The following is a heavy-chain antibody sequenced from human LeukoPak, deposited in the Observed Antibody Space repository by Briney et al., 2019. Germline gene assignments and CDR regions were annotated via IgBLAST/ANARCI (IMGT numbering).Heavy chain of an antibody. CDR3: GASRWSGFVDS. CDR2: ISYDGSNK. J-gene: IGHJ5*01. D-gene: IGHD3-3*01. V-gene: IGHV3-30*03. CDR1: GFTFSSYG. Sequence: GGSLRLSCAAPGFTFSSYGMHWVRQAPGKGLEWVAVISYDGSNKYYADSVKGRFTISRDNSKNTLYLQMDSLRAEDTAVYYCGASRWSGFVDSWGPGTRVTVSS.